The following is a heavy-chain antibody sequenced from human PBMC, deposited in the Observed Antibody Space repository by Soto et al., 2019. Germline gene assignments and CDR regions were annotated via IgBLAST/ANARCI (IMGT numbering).Heavy chain of an antibody. Sequence: ESGGGLVQPGGSLRLSCAASGFTFRTFTMNWVRQAPGKGLEWVSGILGSGDTFYADSAKGRFTISRDNFKNTLYLQMNSLGVEETAVYYCAKDMRPDGVWDFDYWGQGTLVTVSS. CDR1: GFTFRTFT. V-gene: IGHV3-23*01. D-gene: IGHD4-17*01. CDR3: AKDMRPDGVWDFDY. J-gene: IGHJ4*02. CDR2: ILGSGDT.